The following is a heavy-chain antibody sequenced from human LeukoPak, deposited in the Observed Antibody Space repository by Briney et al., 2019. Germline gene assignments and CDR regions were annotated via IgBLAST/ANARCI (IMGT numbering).Heavy chain of an antibody. CDR1: GFTFSGYW. CDR3: AREPDSGSSNDY. Sequence: GGSLRLSCAASGFTFSGYWMTWVRQAPGKGLEWVANMKQDGTEKYCVDSVKGRFTISRDNARNSLYLQMNSLRAEDTAVYYCAREPDSGSSNDYWGQGTLVTVSS. V-gene: IGHV3-7*01. D-gene: IGHD1-26*01. J-gene: IGHJ4*02. CDR2: MKQDGTEK.